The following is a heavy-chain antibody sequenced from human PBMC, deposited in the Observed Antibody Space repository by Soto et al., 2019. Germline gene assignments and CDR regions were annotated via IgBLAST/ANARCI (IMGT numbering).Heavy chain of an antibody. V-gene: IGHV3-21*01. J-gene: IGHJ2*01. CDR2: ISSSSSYI. Sequence: EVQLVESGGGLVKPGGSLRLSCAASGFTFSSYSMNWVRQAPGKGLEWVSSISSSSSYIYYADTVKGRFTISRDNAKNSLYLQMNSLRVEDTAVYYCAGGIAVDGNWYFGLWCRGTLVTVSS. CDR3: AGGIAVDGNWYFGL. D-gene: IGHD6-19*01. CDR1: GFTFSSYS.